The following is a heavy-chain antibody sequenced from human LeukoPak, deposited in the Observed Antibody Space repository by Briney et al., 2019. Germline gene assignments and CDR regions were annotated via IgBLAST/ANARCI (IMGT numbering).Heavy chain of an antibody. CDR2: INPNSGGT. Sequence: ASVKVSCKASGYTFTGYYMHWVRQAPGQGLEWMGWINPNSGGTNYAQTFQGRVTMTRDTSISTAYMELSRLRSDDTAVYYCARDISVGVYYYYMDVWGKGTTVTVSS. V-gene: IGHV1-2*02. D-gene: IGHD2-15*01. CDR1: GYTFTGYY. CDR3: ARDISVGVYYYYMDV. J-gene: IGHJ6*03.